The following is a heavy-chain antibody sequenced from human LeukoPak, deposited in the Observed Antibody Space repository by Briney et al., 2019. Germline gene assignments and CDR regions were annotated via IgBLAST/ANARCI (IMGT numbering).Heavy chain of an antibody. CDR1: GYTFTGYY. Sequence: ASVKVSCXASGYTFTGYYMHCVRQAPGQGLEWMGWINPNSGGTNYAQKFQGRVTMTRDTSISTAYMELSRLRSDDTAVYYCARTIVGALSGAFDIWGQGTMVTVSS. J-gene: IGHJ3*02. CDR3: ARTIVGALSGAFDI. CDR2: INPNSGGT. V-gene: IGHV1-2*02. D-gene: IGHD1-26*01.